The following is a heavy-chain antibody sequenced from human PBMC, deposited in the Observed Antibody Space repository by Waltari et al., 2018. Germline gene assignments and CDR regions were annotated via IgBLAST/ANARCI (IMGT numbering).Heavy chain of an antibody. V-gene: IGHV4-34*01. CDR3: ARVPYYYGSGSGYYYGMDV. CDR2: INHSGST. CDR1: GGSFSGYY. Sequence: QVQLQQWGAGLLKPSETLSLTCAVYGGSFSGYYWSWIRQPTGKGLEWIGEINHSGSTNYNPSLKSRVTISVDTSKNQFSLKLSSVTAADTAVYYCARVPYYYGSGSGYYYGMDVWGQGTTVTVSS. J-gene: IGHJ6*02. D-gene: IGHD3-10*01.